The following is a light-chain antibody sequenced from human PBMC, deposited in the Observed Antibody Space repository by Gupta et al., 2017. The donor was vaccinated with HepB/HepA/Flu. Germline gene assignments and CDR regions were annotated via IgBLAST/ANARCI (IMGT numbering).Light chain of an antibody. J-gene: IGLJ3*02. CDR3: CSYAGSSTLQV. CDR2: EVS. Sequence: QSALTQPASVSGSPAQSITISCTGTSSDVGSYNLVSWYQQHPGKAPKLMIYEVSKRPSGVSNRFSGSKSGNTASLTISGLQAEDEADYYCCSYAGSSTLQVFGGGTKLTVL. V-gene: IGLV2-23*02. CDR1: SSDVGSYNL.